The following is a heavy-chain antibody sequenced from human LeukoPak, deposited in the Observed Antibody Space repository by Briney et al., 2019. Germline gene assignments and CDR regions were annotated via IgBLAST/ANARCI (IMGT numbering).Heavy chain of an antibody. CDR3: AREVEWELLPYYFDY. D-gene: IGHD1-26*01. CDR1: TDSTNTYY. J-gene: IGHJ4*02. Sequence: SETLSLTCSVSTDSTNTYYWGWIRQPPGKGLEWIGSIYHSGSTYYNPSLKSRVTISVDTSKNQFSLKLSSVTAADTAVYYCAREVEWELLPYYFDYWGQGTLVTVSS. CDR2: IYHSGST. V-gene: IGHV4-38-2*02.